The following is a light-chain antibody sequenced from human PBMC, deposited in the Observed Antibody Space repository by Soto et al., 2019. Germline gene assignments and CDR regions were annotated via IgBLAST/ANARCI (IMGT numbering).Light chain of an antibody. CDR2: GAS. CDR1: QSVSNND. Sequence: EIVLTQSPDTLSLSPGERATVSCRASQSVSNNDLAWYQQRPGQDPRLVLYGASTRPTGIPDRFSGSGSGTEFTLTISRLEPEDFAVYYCHHYSRSPPYTFGQGTKLDIK. V-gene: IGKV3-20*01. CDR3: HHYSRSPPYT. J-gene: IGKJ2*01.